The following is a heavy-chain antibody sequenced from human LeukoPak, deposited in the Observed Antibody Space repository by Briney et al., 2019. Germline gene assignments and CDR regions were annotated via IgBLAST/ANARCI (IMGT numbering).Heavy chain of an antibody. Sequence: GGSLRLSCAASGFTFSSYSMNWVRQAPGKGLEWVSSISSSSSYIYYADSVKGRFTISRDNAKNSLYLQMNSLRAEDTAVYYCARDGRSLWELPGLQPSYYFDYWGQGTLVTVSS. CDR2: ISSSSSYI. CDR3: ARDGRSLWELPGLQPSYYFDY. V-gene: IGHV3-21*01. J-gene: IGHJ4*02. D-gene: IGHD1-26*01. CDR1: GFTFSSYS.